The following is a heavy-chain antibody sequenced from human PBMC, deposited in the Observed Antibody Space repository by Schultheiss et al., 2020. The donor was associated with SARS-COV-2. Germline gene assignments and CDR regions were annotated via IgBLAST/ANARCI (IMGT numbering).Heavy chain of an antibody. J-gene: IGHJ3*02. CDR1: GGSVSSGSYY. CDR3: ARRAYGEAFDI. Sequence: SETLSLTCTVSGGSVSSGSYYWSWIRQPPGKGLEWIGYIYYSGSTNYNPSLKSRVTISVDTSKNQFSLKLSSVTAADTAVYYCARRAYGEAFDIWGQGTMVTVSS. V-gene: IGHV4-61*01. D-gene: IGHD2-8*01. CDR2: IYYSGST.